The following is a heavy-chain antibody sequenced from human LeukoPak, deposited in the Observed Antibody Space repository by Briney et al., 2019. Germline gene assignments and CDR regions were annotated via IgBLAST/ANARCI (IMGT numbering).Heavy chain of an antibody. CDR3: ARTSGWYQEVEAFDI. D-gene: IGHD6-19*01. Sequence: PGGSLRLSCAASGFTFSSYWMSWVRQAPGKGLEWVANIKQDGSEKYYVDSVKGRFTISRDNAKNSLYLQMNSLRAEDTAVYYCARTSGWYQEVEAFDIWGQGTMVTVPS. J-gene: IGHJ3*02. CDR1: GFTFSSYW. V-gene: IGHV3-7*01. CDR2: IKQDGSEK.